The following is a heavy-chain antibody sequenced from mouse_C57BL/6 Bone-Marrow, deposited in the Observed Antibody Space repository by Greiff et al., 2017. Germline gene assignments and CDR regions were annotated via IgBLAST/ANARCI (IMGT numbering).Heavy chain of an antibody. Sequence: VQLQQPGAELVKPGASVKLSCKASGYTFTSYWMHWVKQRPGRGLEWIGRFDPNSGGTKYNEKFKSKATLTVDKPSSTAYMQLSSLTSEDSAVYCCEASYYGSRGGMDYWGQGTSVTVSS. D-gene: IGHD1-1*01. CDR2: FDPNSGGT. J-gene: IGHJ4*01. CDR3: EASYYGSRGGMDY. CDR1: GYTFTSYW. V-gene: IGHV1-72*01.